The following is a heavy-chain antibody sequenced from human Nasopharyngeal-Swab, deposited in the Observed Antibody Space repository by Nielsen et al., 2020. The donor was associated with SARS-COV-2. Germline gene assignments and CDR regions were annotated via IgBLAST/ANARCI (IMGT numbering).Heavy chain of an antibody. CDR1: GGSFSGYY. Sequence: SETLSLTCAVYGGSFSGYYWSWIRQPPGKGLEWIGEINHSGSTNYNPSLKRRVTISVDTSKNQFSLKLSSVNAADTAVYYCARGEEGLRITMVRGVIFDYWGQGTLVTVSS. CDR2: INHSGST. D-gene: IGHD3-10*01. CDR3: ARGEEGLRITMVRGVIFDY. J-gene: IGHJ4*02. V-gene: IGHV4-34*01.